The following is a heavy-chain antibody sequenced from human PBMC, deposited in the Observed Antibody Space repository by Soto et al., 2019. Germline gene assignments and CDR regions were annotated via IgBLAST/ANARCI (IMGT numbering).Heavy chain of an antibody. Sequence: QVQLVESGGGVVQPGRSLRLSCAASGFTFSSYGMHWVRQAPGKGLEWVAVISYDGSNKYYADSVKGRFTISRDNSKNTRYLQMNSLRAEDTAVYYWAKEGRRGGNYYYYGMDVWGQGTTVTVSS. CDR1: GFTFSSYG. CDR2: ISYDGSNK. D-gene: IGHD3-16*01. J-gene: IGHJ6*02. V-gene: IGHV3-30*18. CDR3: AKEGRRGGNYYYYGMDV.